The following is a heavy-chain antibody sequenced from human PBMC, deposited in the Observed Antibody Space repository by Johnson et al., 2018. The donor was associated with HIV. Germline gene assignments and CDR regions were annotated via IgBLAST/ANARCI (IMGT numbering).Heavy chain of an antibody. D-gene: IGHD3-3*01. CDR1: QFTFSSYY. CDR2: IYSGGST. CDR3: ARGSITIFGGLDAFDI. Sequence: VQFVESGGGLAKPAWSPRLSCAASQFTFSSYYMSWVRQAPGKGLEWVSVIYSGGSTYYADSVKGRFTISRDNSKNTLYLQMNSLRAEDTAVYYCARGSITIFGGLDAFDIWGQGTMVTVSS. V-gene: IGHV3-66*01. J-gene: IGHJ3*02.